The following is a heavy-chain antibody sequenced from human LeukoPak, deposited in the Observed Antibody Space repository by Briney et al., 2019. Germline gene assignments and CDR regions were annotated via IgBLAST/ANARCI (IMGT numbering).Heavy chain of an antibody. D-gene: IGHD6-13*01. CDR3: ARDSDVYSSSWPLNNWFDP. V-gene: IGHV3-30*03. J-gene: IGHJ5*02. CDR2: ISYDGSNK. Sequence: PGGSLRLSCVASGFTFSDYGIRWVRQAPGKGLEWVAVISYDGSNKYYADSVKGRFTISRDNSKNTLYLQMNSLRAEDTAVYYCARDSDVYSSSWPLNNWFDPWGQGTLVTVSS. CDR1: GFTFSDYG.